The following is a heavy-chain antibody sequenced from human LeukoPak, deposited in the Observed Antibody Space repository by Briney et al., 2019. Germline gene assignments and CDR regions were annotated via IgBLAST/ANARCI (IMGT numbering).Heavy chain of an antibody. CDR2: ISSSSSYI. CDR3: ARAYYYDSSGYYSEAVDY. CDR1: GFTFSSYE. J-gene: IGHJ4*02. Sequence: AGGSLRLSCAASGFTFSSYEMNWVRQAPGKGLEWVSSISSSSSYIYYADSVKGRFTISRDNAKNSLYLQMNSLRAEDTAVYYCARAYYYDSSGYYSEAVDYWGQGTLVTVSS. D-gene: IGHD3-22*01. V-gene: IGHV3-21*01.